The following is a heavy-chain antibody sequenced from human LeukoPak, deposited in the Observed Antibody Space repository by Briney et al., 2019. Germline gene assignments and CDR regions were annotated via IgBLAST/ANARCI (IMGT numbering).Heavy chain of an antibody. J-gene: IGHJ4*02. CDR2: ISAYNGNT. CDR3: ARDPPRGSGSYVRDY. CDR1: GYTFSIYG. Sequence: ASVKVSCKASGYTFSIYGFSWVRQAPGQGLEWMGWISAYNGNTNYAQKLQGRVTMTTDTSTSTAYMELRSLRSDDTAVYYCARDPPRGSGSYVRDYWGQGTLVTVSS. V-gene: IGHV1-18*01. D-gene: IGHD3-10*01.